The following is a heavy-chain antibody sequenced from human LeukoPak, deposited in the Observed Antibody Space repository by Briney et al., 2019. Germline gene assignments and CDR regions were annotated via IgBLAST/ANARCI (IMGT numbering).Heavy chain of an antibody. Sequence: GGSLRLSCAASGFTFSSYAMSWVRQAPGKGLEWVGRIKSKTDGGTTDYAAPVKGRFTISRDDSKNTLYLQMNSLRTEDTAVYYCTTSDYVWGSYPYYFDYWGQGTLVTVSS. CDR3: TTSDYVWGSYPYYFDY. CDR1: GFTFSSYA. J-gene: IGHJ4*02. D-gene: IGHD3-16*02. V-gene: IGHV3-15*01. CDR2: IKSKTDGGTT.